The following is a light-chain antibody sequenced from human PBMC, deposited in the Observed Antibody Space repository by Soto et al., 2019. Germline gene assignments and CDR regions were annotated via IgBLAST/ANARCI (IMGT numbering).Light chain of an antibody. V-gene: IGLV1-51*01. J-gene: IGLJ2*01. CDR3: GTWDNSLRVV. CDR1: SSNIGKRY. Sequence: QSVLTQPPSVSAAPGQKVTISCSGSSSNIGKRYVSWYQQFPGTAPKLLIYDDNKRPSGIPDRFSGSKSDTSATLGITGLQTGDEADYCCGTWDNSLRVVFGGGTKLTVL. CDR2: DDN.